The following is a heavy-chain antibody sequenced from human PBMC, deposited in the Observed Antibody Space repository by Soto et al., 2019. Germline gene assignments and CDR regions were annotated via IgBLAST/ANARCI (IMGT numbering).Heavy chain of an antibody. V-gene: IGHV1-46*01. Sequence: ASVKVSCKASGYAFSNNFMHWVRQAPAQGLEWMGVINPTTGLTSNAQKFQGRITMTSDTSSSTAYMELSSLRSEDTAVYYCARALRNGYFYGMDIWGQGSTVTVSS. CDR3: ARALRNGYFYGMDI. D-gene: IGHD2-8*01. CDR1: GYAFSNNF. CDR2: INPTTGLT. J-gene: IGHJ6*02.